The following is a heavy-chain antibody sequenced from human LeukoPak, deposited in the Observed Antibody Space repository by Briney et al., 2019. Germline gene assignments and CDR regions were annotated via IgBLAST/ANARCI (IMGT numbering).Heavy chain of an antibody. CDR1: GFTFSSYA. CDR2: ISGSGGST. J-gene: IGHJ4*02. D-gene: IGHD6-13*01. V-gene: IGHV3-23*01. Sequence: GGSLRLSCAASGFTFSSYAMSWVRQAPGKGLEWVSAISGSGGSTYYADSVKGRFTISRDNAKNSLYLQMNSLRAEDTAVYYCARDQIAAAGFDYWGQGTLVTVSS. CDR3: ARDQIAAAGFDY.